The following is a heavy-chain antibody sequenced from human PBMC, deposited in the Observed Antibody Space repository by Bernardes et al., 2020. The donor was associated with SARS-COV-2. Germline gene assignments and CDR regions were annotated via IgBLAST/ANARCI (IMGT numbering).Heavy chain of an antibody. D-gene: IGHD2-15*01. V-gene: IGHV1-18*01. CDR1: GYTFTSYG. CDR3: ARVGLYCSGGSCYSDYYYYYGMDV. CDR2: ISAYNGNT. Sequence: SVKVSCKASGYTFTSYGISWVRQAPGQGLEWMGWISAYNGNTNYAQKLQGRVTMTTDTSTSTAYMELRSLRSDDTAVYYCARVGLYCSGGSCYSDYYYYYGMDVWGQGTTVTVSS. J-gene: IGHJ6*02.